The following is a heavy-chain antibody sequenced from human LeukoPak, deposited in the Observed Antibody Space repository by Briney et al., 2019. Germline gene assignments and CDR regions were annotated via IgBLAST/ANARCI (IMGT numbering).Heavy chain of an antibody. J-gene: IGHJ5*02. CDR3: TTANRFTYWFDP. Sequence: ASVKVSCKASGYTFIDFHMHWVQQAPGRGLEWVGRVDPKDGETMYAERFEGRVTMTAVTSTDTAYMELSGLTSDDTAVYYCTTANRFTYWFDPWGQGTLLTVSS. CDR2: VDPKDGET. CDR1: GYTFIDFH. V-gene: IGHV1-69-2*01.